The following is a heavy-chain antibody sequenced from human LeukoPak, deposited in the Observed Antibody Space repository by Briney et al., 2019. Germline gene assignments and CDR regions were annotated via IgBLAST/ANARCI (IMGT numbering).Heavy chain of an antibody. Sequence: PGGSLRLSCAASGFTFSSYAMSWVRQAPGKGLEWASAISGSGGSTYYADSVKGRFNISRDNSKHTLYLQMNSLRAEDTAVYYCAKHPSGSYYGWFDPWGQGTLVTVSS. CDR1: GFTFSSYA. CDR3: AKHPSGSYYGWFDP. V-gene: IGHV3-23*01. CDR2: ISGSGGST. D-gene: IGHD1-26*01. J-gene: IGHJ5*02.